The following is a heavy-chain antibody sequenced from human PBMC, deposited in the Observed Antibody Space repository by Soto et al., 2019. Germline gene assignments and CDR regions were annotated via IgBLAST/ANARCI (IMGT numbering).Heavy chain of an antibody. CDR3: ESQSVTTVVTHFAS. Sequence: GGSLRLSCAASGFTFSSYSMHWVRQAPGKGLEWVSAIRISSSYIYYADSVKGRFTIYRENAKNSLYLQMNSLRAEDTAAYYCESQSVTTVVTHFASWGQGPLATVPS. J-gene: IGHJ4*02. D-gene: IGHD4-17*01. CDR1: GFTFSSYS. V-gene: IGHV3-21*01. CDR2: IRISSSYI.